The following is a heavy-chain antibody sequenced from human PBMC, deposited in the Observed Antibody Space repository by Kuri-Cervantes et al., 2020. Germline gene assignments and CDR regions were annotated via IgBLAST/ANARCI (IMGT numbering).Heavy chain of an antibody. J-gene: IGHJ4*02. V-gene: IGHV3-7*05. CDR1: GFTFSTYW. CDR2: IKQDGSEK. D-gene: IGHD3-22*01. Sequence: GGSLRLSCVASGFTFSTYWMNWVRQAPGKGLEWVANIKQDGSEKYYVDSVKGRFTISRDNAKNSLYLQMNSLRTEDTALYYCAKDMGLNYYDSSGPLGPFDYWGQGTLVTVSS. CDR3: AKDMGLNYYDSSGPLGPFDY.